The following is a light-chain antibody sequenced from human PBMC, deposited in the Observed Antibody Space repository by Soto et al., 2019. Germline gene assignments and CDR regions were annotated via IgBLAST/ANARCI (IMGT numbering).Light chain of an antibody. CDR2: NAS. CDR3: QQRTDWLAIT. J-gene: IGKJ5*01. CDR1: QSISSY. Sequence: VLTQSPTTLSLSPGERATLSCRASQSISSYLAWYQQKPGQAPRLLIYNASNRATGIPAKFRGSGSRTAFTLTNSSTEPEDFAVSYCQQRTDWLAITFGQGTRLEIK. V-gene: IGKV3-11*01.